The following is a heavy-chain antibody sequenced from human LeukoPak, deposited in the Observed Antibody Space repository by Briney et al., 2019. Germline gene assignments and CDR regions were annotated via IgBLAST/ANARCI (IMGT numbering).Heavy chain of an antibody. Sequence: SETLSLTCTGSGGSISSYYWNWIRQPAGKGLEWIGRIYTSGSTNYNPSLKSRVTMSLDTSKNQFSLNLSSVTAADTAVYYCARRSSGRPVDYWGQGTLVTVSS. V-gene: IGHV4-4*07. D-gene: IGHD3-3*01. CDR2: IYTSGST. CDR3: ARRSSGRPVDY. J-gene: IGHJ4*02. CDR1: GGSISSYY.